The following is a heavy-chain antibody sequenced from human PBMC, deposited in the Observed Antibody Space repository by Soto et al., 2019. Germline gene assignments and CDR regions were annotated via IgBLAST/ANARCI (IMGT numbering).Heavy chain of an antibody. V-gene: IGHV1-18*01. CDR2: ISAYNGNT. D-gene: IGHD3-10*01. CDR3: AREFRRITMVRGTLPFGY. CDR1: GYTFTSYG. J-gene: IGHJ4*02. Sequence: QVQLVQSGAEVKKPGASVKVSCKASGYTFTSYGISWVRQAPGQGLEWMGWISAYNGNTNYAQKLQGRVTMTTDTSTSTAYMELRSMRSDDTAVYSCAREFRRITMVRGTLPFGYWGQGTLVTVSS.